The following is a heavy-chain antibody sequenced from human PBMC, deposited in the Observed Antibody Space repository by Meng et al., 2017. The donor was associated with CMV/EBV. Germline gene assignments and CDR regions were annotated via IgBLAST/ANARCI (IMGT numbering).Heavy chain of an antibody. CDR1: GGSFSGYY. CDR3: ARGTIFGVVWIGYFDY. V-gene: IGHV4-34*01. CDR2: INHSGST. J-gene: IGHJ4*02. D-gene: IGHD3-3*02. Sequence: QVPQKQWDAWLLRPSEPLPLPCVVYGGSFSGYYGSWIRQPPGKGLEWIGEINHSGSTNYNPSLKSRVTISVDTSKNQFSLKLSSVTAADTAVYYCARGTIFGVVWIGYFDYWGQGTLVTVSS.